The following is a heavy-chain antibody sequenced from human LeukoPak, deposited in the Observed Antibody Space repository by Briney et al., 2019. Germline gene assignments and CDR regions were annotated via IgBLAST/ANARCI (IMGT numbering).Heavy chain of an antibody. V-gene: IGHV4-38-2*02. CDR2: IYHSGST. J-gene: IGHJ4*02. CDR1: GYSISSGYY. CDR3: AREPVRDYFDY. Sequence: SETLSLTCAVSGYSISSGYYWGWIRQPPGKGLEWIGSIYHSGSTYYNPSLKSRVTISVDTSKNQFSLKLSSVTAADTAVYYCAREPVRDYFDYWGQGTLVTVSS.